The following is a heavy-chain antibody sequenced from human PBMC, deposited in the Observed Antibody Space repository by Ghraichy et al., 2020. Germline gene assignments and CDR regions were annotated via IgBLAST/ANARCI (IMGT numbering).Heavy chain of an antibody. J-gene: IGHJ4*02. D-gene: IGHD4-17*01. V-gene: IGHV3-7*01. Sequence: ESLNISCAASGFSFSAYWVTWVRQAPGMGLEWVANINQDGSQKYYVDSVKGRFTISRDNAKNSLYLQMNSLRAEDTAVYYCAIDPRCPDYWGQGALVTVSS. CDR2: INQDGSQK. CDR3: AIDPRCPDY. CDR1: GFSFSAYW.